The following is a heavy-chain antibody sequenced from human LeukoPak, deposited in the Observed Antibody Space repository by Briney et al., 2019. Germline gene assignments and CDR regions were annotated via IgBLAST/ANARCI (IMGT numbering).Heavy chain of an antibody. D-gene: IGHD1-14*01. CDR1: GFTFHDYD. CDR3: AKDTGYNGSPGAAY. Sequence: PGGTLRLSCAVSGFTFHDYDMHWIRHPPAKGLEWVSLISGHCGSTYYADSVKGRFTISRDNSKNSLYLQMNRLRTEDTALYYGAKDTGYNGSPGAAYWGQGTLVTVSS. V-gene: IGHV3-43*02. CDR2: ISGHCGST. J-gene: IGHJ4*02.